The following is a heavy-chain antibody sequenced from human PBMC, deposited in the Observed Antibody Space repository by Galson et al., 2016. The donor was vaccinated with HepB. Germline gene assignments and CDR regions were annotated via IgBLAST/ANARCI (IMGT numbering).Heavy chain of an antibody. J-gene: IGHJ6*04. CDR3: ARGERECPGPLCFDHHYGLAV. V-gene: IGHV4-61*02. Sequence: TLSLTCTVSGGSFVSESFYWNWIRQPAGKGLEWIGRIYTSGNTNYNPSLRGRVTITVDTSKSQFSLGLSAVTAADTAVYYWARGERECPGPLCFDHHYGLAVWGKGTTVTVSS. CDR1: GGSFVSESFY. D-gene: IGHD3-16*01. CDR2: IYTSGNT.